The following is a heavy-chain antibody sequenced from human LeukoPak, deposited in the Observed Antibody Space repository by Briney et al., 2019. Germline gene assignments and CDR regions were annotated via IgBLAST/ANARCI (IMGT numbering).Heavy chain of an antibody. J-gene: IGHJ4*02. CDR1: GYTFTSYG. D-gene: IGHD2-2*01. Sequence: ASVKVSCKASGYTFTSYGISWVRQAPGQGLDWMGWISAYNGNTNYAQKLQGRVTMTTDTSTSTAYMELRSLRSDDTAVYYCARGSRAGYCSSTSCPFDYWGQGTLVTVSS. CDR3: ARGSRAGYCSSTSCPFDY. CDR2: ISAYNGNT. V-gene: IGHV1-18*01.